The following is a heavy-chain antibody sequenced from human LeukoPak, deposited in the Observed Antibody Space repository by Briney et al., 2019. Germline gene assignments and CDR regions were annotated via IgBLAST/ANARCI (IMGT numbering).Heavy chain of an antibody. CDR3: AKGRDKYQLLSKNWFDP. J-gene: IGHJ5*02. V-gene: IGHV3-9*01. Sequence: GRSLRLSCAASGFTFDDYAMHWVRQAPGKGLEWGSGTSWNSGSIGYADSVKGRFTISRDNAKNSLYLQMNSLRAEDTALYYCAKGRDKYQLLSKNWFDPWGQGTLVTVSS. CDR1: GFTFDDYA. D-gene: IGHD2-2*01. CDR2: TSWNSGSI.